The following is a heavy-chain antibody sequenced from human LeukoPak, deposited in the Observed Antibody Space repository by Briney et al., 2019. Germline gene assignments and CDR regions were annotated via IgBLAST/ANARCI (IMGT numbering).Heavy chain of an antibody. CDR1: GFTFSSYA. J-gene: IGHJ4*02. D-gene: IGHD2-15*01. Sequence: GGSLRLSCAASGFTFSSYAMSWVRQAPGKGLEWVSAISGSGGSTYYADSVKGRFTISRDNSKNTLYLQMNSLRAEDMAVYYCAKFLKGYCSGGSCYFDYWGQGTLVTVSS. V-gene: IGHV3-23*01. CDR3: AKFLKGYCSGGSCYFDY. CDR2: ISGSGGST.